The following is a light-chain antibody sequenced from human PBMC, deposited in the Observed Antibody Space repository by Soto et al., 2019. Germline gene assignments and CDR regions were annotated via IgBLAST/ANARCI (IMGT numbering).Light chain of an antibody. Sequence: EIVLTQSPATLSLSPGERATLSCRASRSVSSYLAWYQQKPDQAPKLLIYDASNRSTGIPARLGVSESGTDLTLTISRLEPEDFAVYYCQQRGNWPLTFGQGTRLVS. CDR2: DAS. J-gene: IGKJ5*01. V-gene: IGKV3-11*01. CDR1: RSVSSY. CDR3: QQRGNWPLT.